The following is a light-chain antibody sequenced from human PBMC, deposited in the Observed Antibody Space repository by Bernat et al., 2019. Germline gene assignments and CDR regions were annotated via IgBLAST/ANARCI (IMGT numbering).Light chain of an antibody. V-gene: IGKV3-11*01. CDR1: QSVSSY. CDR3: QQRSNSPPALT. Sequence: EIVLTQSPATLSLSPGERATLSCRASQSVSSYLAWYQQKPGQAPRLLIYDASNRATGIPARFSGSGSGTDFTLTISSLEPEDFAVYYCQQRSNSPPALTFGPGTRLEIQ. CDR2: DAS. J-gene: IGKJ5*01.